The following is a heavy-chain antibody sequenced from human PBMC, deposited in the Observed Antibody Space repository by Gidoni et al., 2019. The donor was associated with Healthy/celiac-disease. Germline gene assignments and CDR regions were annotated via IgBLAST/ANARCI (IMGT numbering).Heavy chain of an antibody. V-gene: IGHV3-13*01. CDR1: GFTFSSYD. CDR3: ARVGAADAFDI. D-gene: IGHD1-26*01. Sequence: EVQLVESGGGLVQPGGSLRLSCAASGFTFSSYDMHWVRQATGKGLEWVSAIGTAGDTYYPGSVKGRFTISRENAKNSLYLQMNSLRAGDTAVYYCARVGAADAFDIWGQGTMVNVSS. J-gene: IGHJ3*02. CDR2: IGTAGDT.